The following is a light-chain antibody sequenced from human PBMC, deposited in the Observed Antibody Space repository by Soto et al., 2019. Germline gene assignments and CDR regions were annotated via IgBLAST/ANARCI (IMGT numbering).Light chain of an antibody. Sequence: DIKMTQSPSSLSASVGDRVTITCRASHYISNYLNWYQQKSGTAPKLLIHTASTLQSGVPSRCSGRGPGPDFTLTISSVQPDDFAIYFCQQSYSTPPTFGQGTTGEIK. V-gene: IGKV1-39*01. CDR2: TAS. J-gene: IGKJ2*01. CDR1: HYISNY. CDR3: QQSYSTPPT.